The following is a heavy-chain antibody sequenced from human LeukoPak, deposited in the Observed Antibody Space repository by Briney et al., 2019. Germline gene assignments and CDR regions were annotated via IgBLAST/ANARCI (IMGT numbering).Heavy chain of an antibody. CDR1: GYTFSNYA. D-gene: IGHD6-19*01. CDR2: INPNNGDT. V-gene: IGHV1-2*02. J-gene: IGHJ4*02. Sequence: ASVKVSCKASGYTFSNYAINWVRQAPGQGLEWMGWINPNNGDTNFAQKFQGRVTTTRDTSISTVYMELSRLRSDDTAVYYCAKEGSSGWVPNYWGQGTLVTVSS. CDR3: AKEGSSGWVPNY.